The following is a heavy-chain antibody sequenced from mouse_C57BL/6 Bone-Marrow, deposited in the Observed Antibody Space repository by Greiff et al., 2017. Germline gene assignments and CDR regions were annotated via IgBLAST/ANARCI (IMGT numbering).Heavy chain of an antibody. CDR2: INPGSGCT. CDR1: GYAFTNYL. D-gene: IGHD1-1*01. V-gene: IGHV1-54*01. Sequence: VQLQQSGAELVRPGTSVKVSCKASGYAFTNYLIEWVKQRPGQGLEWIGVINPGSGCTNYNEKFKGKATLTADKSSSTAYMQLSSLTSEDSAVYFWARSYGSQAWFAYWGQGTLVTVSA. CDR3: ARSYGSQAWFAY. J-gene: IGHJ3*01.